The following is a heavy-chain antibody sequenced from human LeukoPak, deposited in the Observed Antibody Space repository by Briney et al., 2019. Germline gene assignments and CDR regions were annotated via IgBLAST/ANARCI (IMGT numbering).Heavy chain of an antibody. CDR2: ISSSSSTI. D-gene: IGHD3-9*01. Sequence: GGSLRLSCAASGFTFSSYNMNWVRQSPGKGLEWVSYISSSSSTIYYADSVKGRFTISRDNAKNSLYLQMNSLRAEDTAVYYCARDVDRRDDPWGQGILVTVSS. CDR3: ARDVDRRDDP. CDR1: GFTFSSYN. J-gene: IGHJ5*02. V-gene: IGHV3-48*01.